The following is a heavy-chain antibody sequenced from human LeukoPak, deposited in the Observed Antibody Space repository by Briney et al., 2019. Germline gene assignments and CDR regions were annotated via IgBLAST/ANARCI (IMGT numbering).Heavy chain of an antibody. D-gene: IGHD5-18*01. J-gene: IGHJ6*02. CDR1: GGTFSSYA. CDR3: AGGGGIQLWPQDYYGMDV. V-gene: IGHV1-69*04. Sequence: RASVKVSRKASGGTFSSYAISWVRQAPGQGLEWMGRIIPILGIANYAQKFQGRVTITADKSTSTAYMELSSLRSEDTAVYYCAGGGGIQLWPQDYYGMDVWGQGTTVTVSS. CDR2: IIPILGIA.